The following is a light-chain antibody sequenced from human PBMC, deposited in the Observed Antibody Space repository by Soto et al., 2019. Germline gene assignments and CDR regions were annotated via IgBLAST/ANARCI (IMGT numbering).Light chain of an antibody. J-gene: IGLJ2*01. CDR3: QSYDSSLSGVV. CDR2: VNN. CDR1: SSNIGAPYD. Sequence: QPVLTQPPSVSGAPGQRVTISCTGSSSNIGAPYDVHWYQQLPGTAPKLLIFVNNNRPSGVPDRFSGSKSGTSASLAITGLQAEDEADYYCQSYDSSLSGVVFGGGTKLTVL. V-gene: IGLV1-40*01.